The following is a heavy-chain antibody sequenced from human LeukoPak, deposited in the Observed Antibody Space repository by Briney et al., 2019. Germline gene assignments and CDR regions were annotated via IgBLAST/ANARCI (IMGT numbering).Heavy chain of an antibody. D-gene: IGHD3-10*01. V-gene: IGHV4-34*01. CDR2: INHSGST. J-gene: IGHJ6*03. CDR3: ARLRGNYYYGSGSYSNSYYYYMDV. Sequence: SETLSLTCAVYGGSFSGYYWSWIRQPPGKGLEWIGEINHSGSTNYNPSLKSRVTISVDTSKNQFSLKLSSVTAADTAVYYCARLRGNYYYGSGSYSNSYYYYMDVWGKGTTVTISS. CDR1: GGSFSGYY.